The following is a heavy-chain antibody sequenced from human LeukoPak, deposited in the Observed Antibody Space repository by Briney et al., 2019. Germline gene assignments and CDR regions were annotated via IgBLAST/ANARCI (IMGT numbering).Heavy chain of an antibody. CDR1: GYSFTSYW. D-gene: IGHD6-13*01. J-gene: IGHJ5*02. CDR2: IYPGDSDT. Sequence: GESLKISCKGSGYSFTSYWIGWVRQMPGKGLEWMGVIYPGDSDTRYSPSFQGQVTISADKSISTAYLQWSSLKASDTAMYYCARSSSSWYAHNWFDPWGQGTLVTVSS. CDR3: ARSSSSWYAHNWFDP. V-gene: IGHV5-51*01.